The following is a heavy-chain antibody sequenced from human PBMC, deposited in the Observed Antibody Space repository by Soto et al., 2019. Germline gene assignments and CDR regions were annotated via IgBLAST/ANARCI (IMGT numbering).Heavy chain of an antibody. D-gene: IGHD6-13*01. CDR2: IYYSGST. CDR1: GGSISSSSYY. V-gene: IGHV4-39*01. CDR3: ARLNSIAAAPRVCFDY. J-gene: IGHJ4*02. Sequence: SETLSLTCTVSGGSISSSSYYWGWIRQPPGKGLEWIGSIYYSGSTYYNPSLKSRVTISVDTSKNQSSLKLSSVTAADTAVYYCARLNSIAAAPRVCFDYWGQGTLVTVSS.